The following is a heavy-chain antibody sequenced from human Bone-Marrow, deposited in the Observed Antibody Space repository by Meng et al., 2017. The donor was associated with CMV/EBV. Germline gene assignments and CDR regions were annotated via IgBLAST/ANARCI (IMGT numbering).Heavy chain of an antibody. CDR2: ISPTDSGA. J-gene: IGHJ4*02. CDR3: ARHSMTTI. CDR1: GYNFIDYD. Sequence: KVSCKASGYNFIDYDIGWVRQIPGKGLEWMGIISPTDSGARYSPSFKGQVTISVDKSVDTAYLQWTSLKASDTAMYYCARHSMTTIWGQGTLVTVSS. D-gene: IGHD5-24*01. V-gene: IGHV5-51*01.